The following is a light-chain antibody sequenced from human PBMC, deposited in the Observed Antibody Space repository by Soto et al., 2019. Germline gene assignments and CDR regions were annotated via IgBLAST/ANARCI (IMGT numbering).Light chain of an antibody. J-gene: IGLJ1*01. V-gene: IGLV2-8*01. CDR1: SSDVGGYNY. CDR2: EVS. Sequence: QSALTQPPSASGSPGQSVTLSCTGTSSDVGGYNYVSWYQQHPGKGPKLIIYEVSKRPSGVPDRFSGFKSGNTASLTVSGLQAEDEADYYCSSYGGSNNYVFGTGTKLTVL. CDR3: SSYGGSNNYV.